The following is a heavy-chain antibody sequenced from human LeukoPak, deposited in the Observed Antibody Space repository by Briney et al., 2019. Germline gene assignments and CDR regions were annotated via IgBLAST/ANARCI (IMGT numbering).Heavy chain of an antibody. CDR1: GGSFSGYY. CDR3: AGGGYSSSWYL. D-gene: IGHD6-13*01. V-gene: IGHV4-34*01. Sequence: SSETLSLTCAVYGGSFSGYYWSWIRQPPGKGLEWIGEINHSGSTNYNPSLKSRVTISVDTSKNQFSLKLSSVTAADTAVYYCAGGGYSSSWYLWGQGTLVTVSS. J-gene: IGHJ4*02. CDR2: INHSGST.